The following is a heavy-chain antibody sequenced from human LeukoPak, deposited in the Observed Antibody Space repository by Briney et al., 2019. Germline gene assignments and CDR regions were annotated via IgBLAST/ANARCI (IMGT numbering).Heavy chain of an antibody. D-gene: IGHD3-3*02. J-gene: IGHJ4*02. V-gene: IGHV3-66*01. CDR1: GFTVSSNY. Sequence: GGSLRLSCAASGFTVSSNYMSWVRQAPGKGLEWVSVIYSGGSTYYADSVKGRFTISRDNSKDTLYLQMNSLRAEDTAVYYCAREISSHFDYWGQGTLVTVSS. CDR2: IYSGGST. CDR3: AREISSHFDY.